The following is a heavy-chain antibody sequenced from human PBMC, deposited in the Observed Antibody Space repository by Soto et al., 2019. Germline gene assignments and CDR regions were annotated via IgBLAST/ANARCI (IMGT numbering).Heavy chain of an antibody. D-gene: IGHD2-21*01. Sequence: QLVEPGGGLVQPGGSLRLSCAASGFSFSNYWMSWVRQAPGKGLEWVAYIKEDGSEQYYVDSVKGRFTISKDNAKSSLYLQMNSLRAEDTAVYYCARIPRNSEGYWGQGTLVTVSS. CDR2: IKEDGSEQ. V-gene: IGHV3-7*01. CDR1: GFSFSNYW. CDR3: ARIPRNSEGY. J-gene: IGHJ4*02.